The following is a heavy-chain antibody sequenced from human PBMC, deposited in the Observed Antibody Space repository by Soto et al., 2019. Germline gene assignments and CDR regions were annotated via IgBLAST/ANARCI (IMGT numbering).Heavy chain of an antibody. CDR3: ARGPLSSGYYYSY. CDR2: ISYDGSNK. J-gene: IGHJ4*02. D-gene: IGHD3-22*01. Sequence: PGGSLRLSCAASVFTFSSYAMHWVRQAPGKGLEWVAVISYDGSNKYYADSVKGRFTISRDNSKNTLYLQMNSLRAEDTAVYYCARGPLSSGYYYSYWGQGTLVTVSS. V-gene: IGHV3-30-3*01. CDR1: VFTFSSYA.